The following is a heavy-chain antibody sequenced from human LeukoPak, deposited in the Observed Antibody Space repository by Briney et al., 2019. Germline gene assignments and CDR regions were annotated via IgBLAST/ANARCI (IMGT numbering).Heavy chain of an antibody. V-gene: IGHV1-46*01. CDR1: GYTFTSNY. J-gene: IGHJ4*02. CDR2: ISPSGGST. D-gene: IGHD3-22*01. CDR3: ARDRHYYDSSDSKGVMGH. Sequence: ASVKVSCKAFGYTFTSNYMHWVRQAPGQGPEWMGVISPSGGSTTYAQKFQGRVTLTRGMSTSTVYMELGSLTSEDTAVYYCARDRHYYDSSDSKGVMGHWGQGTLVTVSS.